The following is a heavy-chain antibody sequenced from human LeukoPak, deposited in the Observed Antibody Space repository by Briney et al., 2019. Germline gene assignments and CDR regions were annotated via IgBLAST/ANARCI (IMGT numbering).Heavy chain of an antibody. CDR1: GDSFSSNSAA. CDR3: ARGGARDYYFDY. D-gene: IGHD2-21*02. CDR2: TYYRSKWYN. V-gene: IGHV6-1*01. J-gene: IGHJ4*02. Sequence: SQTLSLTCALSGDSFSSNSAAWNWIRQSPSRGLEWLGRTYYRSKWYNDYAVSVKSRITINPDTSKNQFSLQLNSVTPEDTAVYYCARGGARDYYFDYWDKGTLVTVSS.